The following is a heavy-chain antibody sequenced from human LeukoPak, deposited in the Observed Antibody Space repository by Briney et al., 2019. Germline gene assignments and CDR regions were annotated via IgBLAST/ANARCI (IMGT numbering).Heavy chain of an antibody. CDR1: GFTFSSYS. CDR3: VRGYSFGPYGMDV. J-gene: IGHJ6*02. V-gene: IGHV3-48*04. CDR2: ISSSGSTI. Sequence: PGGSLRLSCAASGFTFSSYSMNWVRQAPGKGLEWVSYISSSGSTIYYADSVKGRFTISRDNAKNSLYLQMNSLRAEDTAVYLCVRGYSFGPYGMDVWGQGTTVTVSS. D-gene: IGHD2-15*01.